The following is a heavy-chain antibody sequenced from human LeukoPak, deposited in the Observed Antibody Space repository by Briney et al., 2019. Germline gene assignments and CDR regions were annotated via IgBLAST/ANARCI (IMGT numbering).Heavy chain of an antibody. Sequence: SETLSLTCSVSGGSISSSNWWSWVRQPPGKGLEWIGEIYQSGGTNYNPTLKSRVCMSVDKSMNQFSLSRTLVTAADTAVYYCARVERHGSGTVHFEYWGQGTLVTVSS. CDR3: ARVERHGSGTVHFEY. V-gene: IGHV4-4*02. CDR2: IYQSGGT. CDR1: GGSISSSNW. J-gene: IGHJ4*02. D-gene: IGHD3-10*01.